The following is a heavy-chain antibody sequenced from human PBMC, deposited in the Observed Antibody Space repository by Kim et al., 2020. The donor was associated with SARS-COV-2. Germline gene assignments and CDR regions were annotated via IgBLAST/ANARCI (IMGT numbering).Heavy chain of an antibody. V-gene: IGHV3-66*01. CDR3: AREPYSSTWLDY. Sequence: GGSLRLSCAVSGITVTTYDMNWVRQAPGKGLEWVSTIYSGGTTYYADSVQGRFTISRDTSKNTLYHQMNSLRAEDTAVYYCAREPYSSTWLDYWGPGTLGTVS. J-gene: IGHJ4*02. CDR2: IYSGGTT. CDR1: GITVTTYD. D-gene: IGHD6-13*01.